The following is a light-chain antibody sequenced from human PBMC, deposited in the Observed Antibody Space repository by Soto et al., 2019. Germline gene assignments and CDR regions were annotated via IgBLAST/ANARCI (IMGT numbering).Light chain of an antibody. V-gene: IGKV1-39*01. CDR3: QQSYSTPIT. CDR1: QSINSY. J-gene: IGKJ5*01. Sequence: DLQMTQSPSSPSASVGDRVTITCRASQSINSYLNWYQQNPGKAPKLLIFAAFSLQSGVPSRFSGSGSGTDFTLTINSLQPEDFATYYCQQSYSTPITFGQGTRLEIK. CDR2: AAF.